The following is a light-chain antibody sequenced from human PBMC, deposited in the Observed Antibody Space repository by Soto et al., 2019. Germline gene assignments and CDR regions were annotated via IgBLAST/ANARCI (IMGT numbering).Light chain of an antibody. V-gene: IGKV3-20*01. CDR2: GAS. J-gene: IGKJ2*01. CDR1: QSVYNNY. Sequence: EIVLTQSPGTLSLSPGERATLSCRASQSVYNNYLAWYQQKPGQTPRLLVNGASNRATGIPDRFSGGGSGTDFTLTISSLEPDDFAVYYCQQYGLPPPSFGQGTRVESK. CDR3: QQYGLPPPS.